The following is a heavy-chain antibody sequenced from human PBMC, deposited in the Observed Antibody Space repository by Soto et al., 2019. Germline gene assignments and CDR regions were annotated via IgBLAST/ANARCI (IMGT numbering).Heavy chain of an antibody. Sequence: QEQLVESGGGVVQPGTSLRLSCVASGFTFSSYGMHWVRQAPGKGLEWVAAIWFDGRDKYYADSVKGRFTISRDKSKNTLYLQMNSLRAEDPGVYYCTILVAAASGRFDPWGQGTLVIVSS. V-gene: IGHV3-33*01. D-gene: IGHD6-13*01. CDR3: TILVAAASGRFDP. CDR2: IWFDGRDK. CDR1: GFTFSSYG. J-gene: IGHJ5*02.